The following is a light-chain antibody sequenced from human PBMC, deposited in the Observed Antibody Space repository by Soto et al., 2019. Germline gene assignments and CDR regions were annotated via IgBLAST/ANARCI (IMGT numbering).Light chain of an antibody. J-gene: IGKJ2*02. CDR1: QGISSY. Sequence: DIQLTQSPSFLSASVGDRVTITCRASQGISSYLAWYQQKPGKAPKLLIYAASTLQSGVPSRCSGSGSGTEFTLTISSLQPEDFATYYCQQLNSYGTFGQGTKLEIK. V-gene: IGKV1-9*01. CDR2: AAS. CDR3: QQLNSYGT.